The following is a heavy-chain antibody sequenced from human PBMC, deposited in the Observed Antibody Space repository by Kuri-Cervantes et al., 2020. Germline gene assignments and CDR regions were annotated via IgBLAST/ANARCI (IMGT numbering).Heavy chain of an antibody. D-gene: IGHD2-2*01. Sequence: SETLSLTCTVSGGSDSSASHNWSWLRQSPGKGLEWIGYIFNSGSTSYNPSLKRRVTISADTSNNQFFLELTSLTAADTAVYYCARERRLYHQPSWFEAWGQGTLVTVSS. V-gene: IGHV4-61*01. CDR3: ARERRLYHQPSWFEA. CDR1: GGSDSSASHN. CDR2: IFNSGST. J-gene: IGHJ5*02.